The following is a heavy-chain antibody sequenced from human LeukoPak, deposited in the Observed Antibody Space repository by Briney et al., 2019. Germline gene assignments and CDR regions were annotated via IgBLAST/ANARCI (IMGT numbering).Heavy chain of an antibody. J-gene: IGHJ6*03. CDR2: IRYDGSNK. CDR3: GGEPPGYYYYYYYMDV. Sequence: GGSLRLSCAASGFTFSSYGMHWVRQAPGKGLEWVAFIRYDGSNKYYADSVKGRFTISRDNSKNTLYLQMNSLRAEDTAVYYCGGEPPGYYYYYYYMDVWGKGTTVTISS. V-gene: IGHV3-30*02. D-gene: IGHD3-16*01. CDR1: GFTFSSYG.